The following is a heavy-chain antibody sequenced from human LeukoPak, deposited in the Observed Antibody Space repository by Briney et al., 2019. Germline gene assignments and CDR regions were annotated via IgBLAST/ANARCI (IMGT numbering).Heavy chain of an antibody. CDR3: ARDQEASIAARFSLYYYYYMDV. CDR1: GYTFTGYY. V-gene: IGHV1-2*02. Sequence: ASVKVSCKASGYTFTGYYMHWVRQAPGQGLEWMGWINPNSGGTNYAQKFQGRVTMTRDTSISTAYMELSRLRSDDTAVYYCARDQEASIAARFSLYYYYYMDVWGKGTTVTVSS. CDR2: INPNSGGT. D-gene: IGHD6-6*01. J-gene: IGHJ6*03.